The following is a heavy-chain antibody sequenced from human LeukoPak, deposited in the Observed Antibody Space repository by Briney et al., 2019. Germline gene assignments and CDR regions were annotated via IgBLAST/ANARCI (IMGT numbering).Heavy chain of an antibody. V-gene: IGHV3-23*01. J-gene: IGHJ4*02. Sequence: PSETLSLTCTVSGGSISSSSYYWSWVRQAPGKGLEWVSAISGSGGSTYYADSVRGRFTISRDNSKNTLHLQLNSLRAEDTAVYYCAIRVGASWDLWPYYFDYWGQGTLVTVSS. CDR1: GGSISSSSYY. D-gene: IGHD1-26*01. CDR3: AIRVGASWDLWPYYFDY. CDR2: ISGSGGST.